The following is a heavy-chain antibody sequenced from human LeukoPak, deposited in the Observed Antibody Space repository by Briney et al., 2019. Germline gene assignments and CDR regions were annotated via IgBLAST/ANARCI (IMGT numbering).Heavy chain of an antibody. D-gene: IGHD6-13*01. Sequence: GGSLRLSCAASGFTFSSYAMSWVRQAPGKGLEWVSAISGSGGSTYYADSVKGRFTISRDNSKNTLYLRMNSLRAEDTAVYYCAKRRYSSSWEADYWGQGTLVTVSS. CDR3: AKRRYSSSWEADY. V-gene: IGHV3-23*01. J-gene: IGHJ4*02. CDR2: ISGSGGST. CDR1: GFTFSSYA.